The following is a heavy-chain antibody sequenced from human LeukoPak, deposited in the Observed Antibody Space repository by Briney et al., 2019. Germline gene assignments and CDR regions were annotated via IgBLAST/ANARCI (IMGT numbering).Heavy chain of an antibody. CDR1: GYTFTTYY. CDR3: GSDLSLTGATVDY. D-gene: IGHD4-11*01. J-gene: IGHJ4*02. Sequence: ASGKFSCKASGYTFTTYYIHWVRQAPGQGLEWMGIINPIGGRTIYAQKFQGRVTLTTDTSPSTVYMELSSLRSVDTGVYDCGSDLSLTGATVDYWGQGTLVTVSS. V-gene: IGHV1-46*01. CDR2: INPIGGRT.